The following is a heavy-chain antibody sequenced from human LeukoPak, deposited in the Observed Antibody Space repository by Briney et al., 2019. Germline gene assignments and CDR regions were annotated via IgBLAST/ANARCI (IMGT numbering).Heavy chain of an antibody. CDR1: GFTLSSDA. D-gene: IGHD1-26*01. CDR3: VRLYGGRYVY. V-gene: IGHV3-23*01. J-gene: IGHJ4*02. CDR2: ISDRGGNT. Sequence: PGGSLSLSCAASGFTLSSDAMTWVRPAPGKGLEWVSSISDRGGNTFYADPVKGRFTISRDISKNLLFLDINGLRAQDRAMYYGVRLYGGRYVYWGRGTLLTVSS.